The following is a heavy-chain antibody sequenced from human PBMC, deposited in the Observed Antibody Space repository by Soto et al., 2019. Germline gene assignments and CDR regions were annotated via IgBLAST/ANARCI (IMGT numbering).Heavy chain of an antibody. V-gene: IGHV4-39*01. Sequence: PSETLSLTCTVSGDSMTSSSYYWGWIRQPPGKGLEWIGSIYYSERTSYNSGSTYYSTSLKSRVTISGDTSKSQFSLKLSSVTAADTAVYYCARHTRNQFDPWGQGTLVTVSS. CDR2: IYYSERTSYNSGST. CDR3: ARHTRNQFDP. CDR1: GDSMTSSSYY. J-gene: IGHJ5*02.